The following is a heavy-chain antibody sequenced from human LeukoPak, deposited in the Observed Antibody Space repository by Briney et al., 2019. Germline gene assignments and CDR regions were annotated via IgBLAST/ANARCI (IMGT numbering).Heavy chain of an antibody. J-gene: IGHJ4*02. CDR3: AKGDSGSYYPFDY. CDR2: LSGSGRST. V-gene: IGHV3-23*01. CDR1: GFTFSSYA. Sequence: GGSLRLSCAASGFTFSSYAMNWVRQAPGKGLEWVSALSGSGRSTYYAGSVKGRFTISRDNSKNTLYLQMNSLRAEDTAVYYCAKGDSGSYYPFDYWGQGTLVTVSS. D-gene: IGHD3-10*01.